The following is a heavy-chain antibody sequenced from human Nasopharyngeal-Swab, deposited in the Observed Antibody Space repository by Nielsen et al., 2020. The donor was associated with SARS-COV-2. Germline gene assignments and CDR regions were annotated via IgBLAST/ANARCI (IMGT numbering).Heavy chain of an antibody. J-gene: IGHJ6*02. V-gene: IGHV2-70*01. CDR3: ARIMTMVQGVIQDYYGMDV. CDR2: IDWDDDK. D-gene: IGHD3-10*01. Sequence: WIRQPPGKALEWLALIDWDDDKYCSTSLKTRLTISKDTSKNQVVLTMTNMDPADTATYYCARIMTMVQGVIQDYYGMDVWGQGTTVTVSS.